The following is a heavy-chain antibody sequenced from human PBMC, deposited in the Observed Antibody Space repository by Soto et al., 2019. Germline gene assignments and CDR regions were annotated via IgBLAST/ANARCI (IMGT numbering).Heavy chain of an antibody. CDR2: ISAYNGNT. D-gene: IGHD6-6*01. Sequence: ASVTVSCKASGYTFTSYGISWVRQAPGQGLEWMGWISAYNGNTNYAQKLQGRVTMTTDTSTSTAYMELRSLRSDDTAVYYCARVGIAARPDYYGMDVWGQGTTVTVSS. CDR1: GYTFTSYG. J-gene: IGHJ6*02. V-gene: IGHV1-18*01. CDR3: ARVGIAARPDYYGMDV.